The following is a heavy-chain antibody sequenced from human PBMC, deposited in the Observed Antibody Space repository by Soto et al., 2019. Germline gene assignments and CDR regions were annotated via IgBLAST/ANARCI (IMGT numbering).Heavy chain of an antibody. D-gene: IGHD6-19*01. CDR2: ISYDGSNK. V-gene: IGHV3-30*18. Sequence: GGSLRLSCAASGFTFSSYGMHWVRQAPGKGLEWVAVISYDGSNKYYADSVKGRFTISRDNSKNTLYLQMNSLRAEDTAVYYCAKGLLRVAVTATIGYWGQGTLVTVSS. CDR3: AKGLLRVAVTATIGY. J-gene: IGHJ4*02. CDR1: GFTFSSYG.